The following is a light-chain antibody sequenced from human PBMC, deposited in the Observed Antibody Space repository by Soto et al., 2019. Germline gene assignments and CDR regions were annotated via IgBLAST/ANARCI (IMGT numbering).Light chain of an antibody. CDR3: QQYGSSPIT. J-gene: IGKJ5*01. CDR2: GAS. V-gene: IGKV3-20*01. Sequence: ENVLTQSPATLSVSPGEGATLSCRASQSVNSNYLAWYQQKPGQAPRLLIHGASSRATGIPDRFSGSGSGTDFTLTISRLEPEDFAVYFCQQYGSSPITFGQGTRLEIK. CDR1: QSVNSNY.